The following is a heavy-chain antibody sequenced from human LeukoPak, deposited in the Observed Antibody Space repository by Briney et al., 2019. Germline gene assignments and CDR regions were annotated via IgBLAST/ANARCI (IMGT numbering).Heavy chain of an antibody. D-gene: IGHD6-19*01. V-gene: IGHV1-69*05. CDR2: IIPIFGTA. Sequence: SVKVSCKASGGTFISYAISWVRQAPGQGREWMGGIIPIFGTANYAQKFQGRVTITTDESTSTAYMEPSSLRSEDTAVYYCARSSSGWSPSTGYFDLWGRGTLVTVSS. CDR1: GGTFISYA. CDR3: ARSSSGWSPSTGYFDL. J-gene: IGHJ2*01.